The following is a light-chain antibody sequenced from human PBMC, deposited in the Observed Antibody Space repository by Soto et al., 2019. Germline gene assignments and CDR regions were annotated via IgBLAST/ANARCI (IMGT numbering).Light chain of an antibody. CDR2: DVS. V-gene: IGLV2-14*03. Sequence: QSALAQPASVSGSPGQSITVSCAGSSRDIGGYDFVSWYQQHPGEVPKLIIFDVSDRPSGVSDRFSGSKSGDTASLTISGLQVEDEADYYCSSFSNSDTPYVFATGTKVTVL. J-gene: IGLJ1*01. CDR1: SRDIGGYDF. CDR3: SSFSNSDTPYV.